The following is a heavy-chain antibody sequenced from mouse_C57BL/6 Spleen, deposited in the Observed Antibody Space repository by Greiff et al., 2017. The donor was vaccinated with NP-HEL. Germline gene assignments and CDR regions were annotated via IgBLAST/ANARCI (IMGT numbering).Heavy chain of an antibody. D-gene: IGHD2-1*01. CDR1: GFTFSSYA. CDR3: TRDRDGNYAMDY. V-gene: IGHV5-9-1*02. J-gene: IGHJ4*01. Sequence: EVQLVESGAGLVKPGGSLKLSCAASGFTFSSYAMSWVRQTPEQRLEWVAYISSGGGYIYYADTVKGRFTISRDNARNTLYLQMSSLKSEDTDMYYWTRDRDGNYAMDYWGQGTSVTVSS. CDR2: ISSGGGYI.